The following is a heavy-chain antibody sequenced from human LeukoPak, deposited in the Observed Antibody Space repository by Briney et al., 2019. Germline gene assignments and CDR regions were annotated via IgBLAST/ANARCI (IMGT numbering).Heavy chain of an antibody. CDR3: APSWGSSGWYSWFDP. CDR2: FDPEDGET. D-gene: IGHD6-19*01. CDR1: GYTLTELS. V-gene: IGHV1-24*01. J-gene: IGHJ5*02. Sequence: ASVKVTFKVSGYTLTELSMHWVRQAPGEGLEWMGGFDPEDGETIYAQKFQGRVTMTEDTSTDTAYMEVSSLRSEDTAVYYCAPSWGSSGWYSWFDPWGQGTLVTVSS.